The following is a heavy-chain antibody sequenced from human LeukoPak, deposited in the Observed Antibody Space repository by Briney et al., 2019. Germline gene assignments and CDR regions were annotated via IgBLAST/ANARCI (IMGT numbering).Heavy chain of an antibody. CDR3: ARGDHSNYEDY. Sequence: ASVTVSCKASGYTFTNYGINWVRQAPGQGLEWMGWISAYNGNTNYAQRLQARVTMTTDTSTSTAYMELRSLRSDDTAMYYCARGDHSNYEDYWGQGTLVTVSS. D-gene: IGHD4-11*01. CDR2: ISAYNGNT. J-gene: IGHJ4*02. V-gene: IGHV1-18*01. CDR1: GYTFTNYG.